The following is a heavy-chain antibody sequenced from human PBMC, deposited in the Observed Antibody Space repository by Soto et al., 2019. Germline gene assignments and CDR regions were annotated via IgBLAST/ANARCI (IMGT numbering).Heavy chain of an antibody. V-gene: IGHV4-59*01. CDR3: VRAGVWWGTRLDY. CDR1: GVSITTYY. J-gene: IGHJ4*02. D-gene: IGHD1-26*01. CDR2: IYYSGSS. Sequence: SETLSLTCTVSGVSITTYYWNWIRQPPGKGLEWIGNIYYSGSSKYNPSLKSRVTISLDTSKNQFSLNLNSVTAADTAVYYCVRAGVWWGTRLDYWGQGILVTSPQ.